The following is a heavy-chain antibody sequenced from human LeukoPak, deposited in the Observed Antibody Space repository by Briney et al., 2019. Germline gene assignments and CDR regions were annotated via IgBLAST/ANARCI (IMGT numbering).Heavy chain of an antibody. V-gene: IGHV4-4*07. CDR1: GGSISSYY. CDR2: IYTSGST. D-gene: IGHD6-19*01. Sequence: ASETLSLTCTVSGGSISSYYWSWIRQPAGKGLEWIGRIYTSGSTNYNPSLKSRVTMSIDTSKNQFSLKLSSVTAADTAVYYCAGDRQWLVRWDNWFDPWGQGTLVTVSS. J-gene: IGHJ5*02. CDR3: AGDRQWLVRWDNWFDP.